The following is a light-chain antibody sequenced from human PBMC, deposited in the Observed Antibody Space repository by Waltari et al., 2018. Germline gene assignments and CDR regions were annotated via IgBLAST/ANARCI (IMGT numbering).Light chain of an antibody. CDR1: ISDVGTYNL. V-gene: IGLV2-23*02. CDR2: EDN. Sequence: QSALTQPASVSAPPGQSITISCTGTISDVGTYNLVSWYQQHPGKAPKLIIYEDNKRPSGVSDRLSGSKSGNTASLTISGLQAEDEADYYCCTYVGRTTFHVTFGGGTKLTVL. J-gene: IGLJ2*01. CDR3: CTYVGRTTFHVT.